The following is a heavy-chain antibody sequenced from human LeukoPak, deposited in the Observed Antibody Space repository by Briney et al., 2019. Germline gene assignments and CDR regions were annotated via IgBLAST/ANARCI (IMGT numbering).Heavy chain of an antibody. CDR3: ARHYYGSGSYYY. Sequence: SETLSLTCTVSGGSISSYYWSWIRQPPGMGLEWIGFVYYSGTTNYNPSLKSRVTMSVDTSNNRFSLKLSSVTAADTAVYYCARHYYGSGSYYYWGQGTLVTVSS. CDR1: GGSISSYY. CDR2: VYYSGTT. J-gene: IGHJ4*02. V-gene: IGHV4-59*08. D-gene: IGHD3-10*01.